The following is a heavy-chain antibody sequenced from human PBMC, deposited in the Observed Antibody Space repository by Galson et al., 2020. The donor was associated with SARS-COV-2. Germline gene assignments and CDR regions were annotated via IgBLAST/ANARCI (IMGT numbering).Heavy chain of an antibody. J-gene: IGHJ4*02. Sequence: ASVKVSCKASGYTFTSYYIHWVRQAPGQGLEWMGIINPSGGGTTYAQKFQGRVTMTRDTSTSTVYMELSSLRSEDTAVYYCARDSQGGNDCNYVLFWGQGTLVTVSS. CDR1: GYTFTSYY. CDR2: INPSGGGT. V-gene: IGHV1-46*01. CDR3: ARDSQGGNDCNYVLF. D-gene: IGHD2-21*02.